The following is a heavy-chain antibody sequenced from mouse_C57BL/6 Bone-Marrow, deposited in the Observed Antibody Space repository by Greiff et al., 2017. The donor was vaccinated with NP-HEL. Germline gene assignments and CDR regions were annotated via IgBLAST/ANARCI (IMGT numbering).Heavy chain of an antibody. J-gene: IGHJ3*01. CDR3: ARDEDYYGSSYERFAY. D-gene: IGHD1-1*01. CDR2: ISYDGSN. V-gene: IGHV3-6*01. CDR1: GYSITSGYY. Sequence: ESGPGLVKPSQSLSLTCSVTGYSITSGYYWNWIRQFPGNKLEWMGYISYDGSNNYNPSLKNRISITRDTSTNQFFLKLNSVTTEDTATYYCARDEDYYGSSYERFAYWGQGTLVTVSA.